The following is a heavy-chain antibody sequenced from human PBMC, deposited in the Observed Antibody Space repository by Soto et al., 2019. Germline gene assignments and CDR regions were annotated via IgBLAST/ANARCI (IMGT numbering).Heavy chain of an antibody. D-gene: IGHD1-26*01. J-gene: IGHJ4*02. CDR2: INSDGSST. CDR3: SRVGGSTWH. V-gene: IGHV3-74*01. Sequence: PGGSLRLSCAASGFTFSSYWMHWVRQAPGKGLVWVSRINSDGSSTNYADFVKGRFTISRDNAKNTLYLQMNSLRVEDTAVYYCSRVGGSTWHWGQGTQVTVSS. CDR1: GFTFSSYW.